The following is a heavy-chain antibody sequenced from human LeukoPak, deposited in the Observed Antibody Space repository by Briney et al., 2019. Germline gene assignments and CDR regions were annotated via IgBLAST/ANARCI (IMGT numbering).Heavy chain of an antibody. CDR3: ARAAVGSYYFDY. V-gene: IGHV3-53*01. D-gene: IGHD3-10*01. Sequence: PGGSLRLSCAASGFTVSSYYMSWVRQAPGKGLEWGSVIYSGGSTYYADSVKGRFTISRDISKSTLYLQMNNLRADDTAVYYCARAAVGSYYFDYWGQGTLVTVSS. J-gene: IGHJ4*02. CDR1: GFTVSSYY. CDR2: IYSGGST.